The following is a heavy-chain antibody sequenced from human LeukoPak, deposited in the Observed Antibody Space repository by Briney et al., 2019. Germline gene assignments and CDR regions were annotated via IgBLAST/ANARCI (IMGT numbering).Heavy chain of an antibody. CDR2: ISSSSNTI. J-gene: IGHJ4*02. CDR3: ARDLEVPGGNRLFDY. V-gene: IGHV3-48*02. CDR1: GFTFSTYS. D-gene: IGHD4-23*01. Sequence: GGSLRLSCAASGFTFSTYSMNWVRQAPGKGLEWVSYISSSSNTIYYADSVKGRFTISRDNAKNSLYLQMSSLRDEDTAVYYCARDLEVPGGNRLFDYWGQGTLVTVSS.